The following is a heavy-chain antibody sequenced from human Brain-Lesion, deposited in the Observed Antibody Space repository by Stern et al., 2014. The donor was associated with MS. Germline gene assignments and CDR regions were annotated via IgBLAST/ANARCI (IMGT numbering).Heavy chain of an antibody. CDR1: GFTFSNYW. D-gene: IGHD3-10*01. V-gene: IGHV3-74*02. CDR3: ARGERWFDS. J-gene: IGHJ5*01. CDR2: VNNDGRRT. Sequence: EMQLVASGGGLVQPGGSLRLSCAASGFTFSNYWMHWVRQAPGKGLVWVSRVNNDGRRTSYADSVKARFTMSRDNAKNTLYLQMNSLRVEDTAIYYCARGERWFDSWGQGTLVTVSS.